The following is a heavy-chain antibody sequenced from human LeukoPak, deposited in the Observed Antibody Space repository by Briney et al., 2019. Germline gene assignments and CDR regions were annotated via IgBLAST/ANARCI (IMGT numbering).Heavy chain of an antibody. Sequence: GGSLRLSCAASGFTFSSYAMTWVRQAPGKGLQWVSTISVSGENTYYADSVKGRFTISRDISKSTLYLQMNSLRDEDTAVYYCAKYGSGSYYNGLYWGQGTLGTVSS. CDR1: GFTFSSYA. CDR2: ISVSGENT. D-gene: IGHD3-10*01. J-gene: IGHJ4*02. CDR3: AKYGSGSYYNGLY. V-gene: IGHV3-23*01.